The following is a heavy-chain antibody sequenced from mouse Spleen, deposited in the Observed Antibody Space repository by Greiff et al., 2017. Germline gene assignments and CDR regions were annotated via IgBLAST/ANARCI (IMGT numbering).Heavy chain of an antibody. Sequence: QVQLQQPGAELVKPGASVKMSCKASGYTFTSYWITWVKQRPGQGLEWIGDIYPGSGSTNYNEKFKSKATLTVDTSSSTAYMQLSSLTSEDSAVYYCARRIIGYDSWFAYWGQGTLVTVSA. CDR1: GYTFTSYW. CDR3: ARRIIGYDSWFAY. J-gene: IGHJ3*01. CDR2: IYPGSGST. V-gene: IGHV1-55*01. D-gene: IGHD2-14*01.